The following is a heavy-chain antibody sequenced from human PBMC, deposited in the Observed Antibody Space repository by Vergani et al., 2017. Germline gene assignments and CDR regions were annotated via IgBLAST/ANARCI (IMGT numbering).Heavy chain of an antibody. J-gene: IGHJ3*02. CDR1: GFTFSSYS. V-gene: IGHV3-21*01. CDR2: ISSSSSYI. CDR3: ARDRVSWDDAFDI. D-gene: IGHD1-26*01. Sequence: EVQLLESGGGLVQPGGSLRLSCAASGFTFSSYSMNWVRQAPGKGLEWVSSISSSSSYIYYADSVKGRFTISRDNAKNSLYLQMNSLRAEDTAVYYCARDRVSWDDAFDIWGQGTMVTVSS.